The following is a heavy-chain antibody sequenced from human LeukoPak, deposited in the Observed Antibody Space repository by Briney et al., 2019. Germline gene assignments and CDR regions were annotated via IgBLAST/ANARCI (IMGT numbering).Heavy chain of an antibody. CDR1: GFTFSSYA. V-gene: IGHV3-30-3*01. Sequence: GGSLRLSCAASGFTFSSYAMHWVRQAPGKGLEWVAVISYDGSNKYYADSVKGRFTISRDNSKNTLYLQMNSLRAEDTAVYYCAREDYYGSAADYWGQGTLVTVSS. D-gene: IGHD3-10*01. CDR3: AREDYYGSAADY. J-gene: IGHJ4*02. CDR2: ISYDGSNK.